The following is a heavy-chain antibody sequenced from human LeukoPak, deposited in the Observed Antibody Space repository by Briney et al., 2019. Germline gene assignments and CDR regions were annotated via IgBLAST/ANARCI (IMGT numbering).Heavy chain of an antibody. D-gene: IGHD3-22*01. V-gene: IGHV3-30*02. CDR1: GFTFSSYG. CDR3: LKSRSGYYQLAFDI. Sequence: GGSLRLSCAASGFTFSSYGMHWVRQAPGKGLEWVAFIRYDGSNKYYADSVKGRFTISRDNFKNTLYLQMNSLRAEDTAVYYCLKSRSGYYQLAFDILGEGTMVTDSS. CDR2: IRYDGSNK. J-gene: IGHJ3*02.